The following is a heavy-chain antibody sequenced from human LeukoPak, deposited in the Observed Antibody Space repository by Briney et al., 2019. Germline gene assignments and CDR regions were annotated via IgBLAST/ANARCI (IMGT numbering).Heavy chain of an antibody. CDR3: AREDILTGYYDY. V-gene: IGHV3-66*01. Sequence: GGSLRLSCAASGFTFSSYAMSWVRQAPGKGLEWVSAIYSGGSTYYADSVKGRFTISRDNSKNTLYLQMNSLRAEDTAVYYCAREDILTGYYDYWGQGTLVTVSS. J-gene: IGHJ4*02. CDR2: IYSGGST. D-gene: IGHD3-9*01. CDR1: GFTFSSYA.